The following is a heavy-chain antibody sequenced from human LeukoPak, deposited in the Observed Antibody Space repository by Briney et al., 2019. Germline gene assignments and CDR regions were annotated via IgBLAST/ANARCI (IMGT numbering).Heavy chain of an antibody. Sequence: GRSLRLSCVASGFTFSRYAMHWVRQAAGKGLEWVAFIPYDGSNKYYADSVKGRFTISRDNSKNTLYLQMNSLRAEDTAVYYCARAERNAGVFDYWGQGTLVIVSS. CDR3: ARAERNAGVFDY. CDR1: GFTFSRYA. V-gene: IGHV3-30-3*01. D-gene: IGHD3-3*01. CDR2: IPYDGSNK. J-gene: IGHJ4*02.